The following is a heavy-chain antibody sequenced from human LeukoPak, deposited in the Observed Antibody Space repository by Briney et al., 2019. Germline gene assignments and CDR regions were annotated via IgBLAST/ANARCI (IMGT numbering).Heavy chain of an antibody. CDR3: ARLDYGAPDY. D-gene: IGHD4-17*01. CDR1: GGSISRTSYY. V-gene: IGHV4-39*02. Sequence: SETLSLTCTVSGGSISRTSYYWGWIRQPPGKGLEWIGRIYYSGSTYYNPSLKSRVTISVDTSKNHFSLKLSSVTAADTAMYYCARLDYGAPDYWGQGTLVTVSS. CDR2: IYYSGST. J-gene: IGHJ4*02.